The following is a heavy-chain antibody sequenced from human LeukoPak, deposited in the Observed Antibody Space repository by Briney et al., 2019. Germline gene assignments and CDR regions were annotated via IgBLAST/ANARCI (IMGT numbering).Heavy chain of an antibody. CDR2: IYYSGST. CDR1: GGSISSYY. V-gene: IGHV4-59*01. J-gene: IGHJ3*02. CDR3: ARERNDAFDI. Sequence: SETLSLTCTVSGGSISSYYWSWIRQPPGKGLEWIGYIYYSGSTNYNPSLKSRVTISVDTSKNQFSLKLSSVTAADTAVYYCARERNDAFDIWGQGTMVTVSS.